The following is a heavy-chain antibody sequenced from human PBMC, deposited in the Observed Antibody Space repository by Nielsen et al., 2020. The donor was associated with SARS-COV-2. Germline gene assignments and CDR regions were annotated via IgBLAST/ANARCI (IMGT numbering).Heavy chain of an antibody. Sequence: GESLKISCAASGFTFSSHSMHWVRQGPGKGLTWVSRIKSDGSSRTYADSVKGRFTVSRDNAKNTLYLQMNSLRAEDTAVYYCAKAFRSSDWVRAATDFWGQGTLVTVSS. D-gene: IGHD6-25*01. CDR1: GFTFSSHS. CDR3: AKAFRSSDWVRAATDF. V-gene: IGHV3-74*03. CDR2: IKSDGSSR. J-gene: IGHJ4*02.